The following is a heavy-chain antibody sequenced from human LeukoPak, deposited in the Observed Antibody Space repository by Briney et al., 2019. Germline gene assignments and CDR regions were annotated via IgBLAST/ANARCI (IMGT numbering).Heavy chain of an antibody. V-gene: IGHV3-30-3*01. Sequence: SGGSLRLSCAASGFTFSSYAMHWVRQAPGKGLEWVAVISYDGSNKYHADSVKGRFTISRDNSKNTLYLQMNSLRAEDTAVYYCARDRSGSFDYWGQGTLVTVSS. CDR1: GFTFSSYA. CDR3: ARDRSGSFDY. J-gene: IGHJ4*02. CDR2: ISYDGSNK. D-gene: IGHD3-10*01.